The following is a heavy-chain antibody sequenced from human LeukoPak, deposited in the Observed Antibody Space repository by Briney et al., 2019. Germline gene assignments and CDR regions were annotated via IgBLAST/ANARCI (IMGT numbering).Heavy chain of an antibody. V-gene: IGHV3-30*18. J-gene: IGHJ4*02. CDR2: ISYDGSNK. CDR3: AKQSWGSTYYFDY. D-gene: IGHD7-27*01. Sequence: PGGSLRLSCAASGFTVSSYGMHWVRQAPGKGLEWVAVISYDGSNKYYADSVKGRFTISRDNSKNTLYLQMNSLRAEDTAVYYCAKQSWGSTYYFDYWGQGTLVTVSS. CDR1: GFTVSSYG.